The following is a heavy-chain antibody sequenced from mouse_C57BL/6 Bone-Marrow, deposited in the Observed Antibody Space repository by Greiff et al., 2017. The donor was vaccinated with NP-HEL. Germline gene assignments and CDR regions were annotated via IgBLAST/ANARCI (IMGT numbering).Heavy chain of an antibody. D-gene: IGHD2-4*01. CDR3: ARSYDYDVGYFDY. CDR1: GYTFTSYN. J-gene: IGHJ2*01. CDR2: IYPGNDDT. Sequence: QVQLKESGAELVRPGASVKMSCKASGYTFTSYNMHWVKQTPRQGLEWIGAIYPGNDDTSYNQKFKGKATLTVDKSSSTAYMQLSSLTSEDSAVYFCARSYDYDVGYFDYWGQGTTLTVSS. V-gene: IGHV1-12*01.